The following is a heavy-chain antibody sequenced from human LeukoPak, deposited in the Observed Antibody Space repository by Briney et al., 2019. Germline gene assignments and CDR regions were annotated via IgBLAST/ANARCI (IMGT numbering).Heavy chain of an antibody. CDR2: IYSGGNT. Sequence: PGGSLRLSCAASGFTVSSNYMTWVRQAPGKGLEWVSTIYSGGNTYYADSVKGRFTISRDNAKNSLYLQMNSLRAEDTAVYYCATYWRHFDWLLSDIWGLGTMVTVSS. J-gene: IGHJ3*02. CDR3: ATYWRHFDWLLSDI. CDR1: GFTVSSNY. D-gene: IGHD3-9*01. V-gene: IGHV3-53*01.